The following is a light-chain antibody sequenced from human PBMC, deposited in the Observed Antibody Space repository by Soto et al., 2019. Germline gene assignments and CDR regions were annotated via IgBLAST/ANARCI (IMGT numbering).Light chain of an antibody. Sequence: QSGTSRAASVSEAPGQKVPISCSVTSSNIGANSVSCYQQLPGTAPKRIIYDDNKRPSVIHDRFSGSKSGTPATLGIAGFQTGHAADYYRGSWDSSLSAYVFGTGTKVTV. V-gene: IGLV1-51*01. CDR3: GSWDSSLSAYV. CDR2: DDN. J-gene: IGLJ1*01. CDR1: SSNIGANS.